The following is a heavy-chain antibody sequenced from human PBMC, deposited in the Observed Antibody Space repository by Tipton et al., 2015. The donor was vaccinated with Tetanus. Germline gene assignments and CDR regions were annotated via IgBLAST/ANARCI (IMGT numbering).Heavy chain of an antibody. Sequence: QLVQSGAEVKKPGSSVKVSCKASGGNFNNYAITWVRQAPGQGLEFMGGIIPMYGKANYVQKFRDRVTISADESTSTVYLEVNSLTSEDTAVYYCARSSRFAGETGWYFDLWGRGTLVTVSS. CDR2: IIPMYGKA. CDR1: GGNFNNYA. J-gene: IGHJ2*01. V-gene: IGHV1-69*01. D-gene: IGHD7-27*01. CDR3: ARSSRFAGETGWYFDL.